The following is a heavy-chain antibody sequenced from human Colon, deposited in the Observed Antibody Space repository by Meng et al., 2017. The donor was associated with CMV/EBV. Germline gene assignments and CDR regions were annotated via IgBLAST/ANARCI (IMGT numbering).Heavy chain of an antibody. J-gene: IGHJ4*02. CDR1: LNFSSYG. CDR2: ISSDESEK. CDR3: AKDLGNILRGHWGALDH. V-gene: IGHV3-30*18. D-gene: IGHD3-9*01. Sequence: LNFSSYGMHWVRQAPGKGLEWVAVISSDESEKYYVESVKGRFTISRDNSKNMLYLQMNSLRTEDTAVYYCAKDLGNILRGHWGALDHWGQGTLVTVSS.